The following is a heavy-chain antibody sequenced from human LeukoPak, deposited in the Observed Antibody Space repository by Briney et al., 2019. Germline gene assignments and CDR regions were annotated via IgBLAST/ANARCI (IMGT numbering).Heavy chain of an antibody. J-gene: IGHJ5*02. D-gene: IGHD6-6*01. Sequence: SETLSPTCAVYGGSFSGYYWSWIRQPPGKGLEWIGEINHSGSTNYNPSLKSRVTISVDTSKNQFSLKLSSVTAADTAVYYCARVGYSSSYNWFDPWGQGTLVTVSS. CDR1: GGSFSGYY. V-gene: IGHV4-34*01. CDR3: ARVGYSSSYNWFDP. CDR2: INHSGST.